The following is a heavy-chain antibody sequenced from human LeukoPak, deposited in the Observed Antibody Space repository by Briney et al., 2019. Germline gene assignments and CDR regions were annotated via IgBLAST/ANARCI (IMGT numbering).Heavy chain of an antibody. CDR2: ISGSGGST. V-gene: IGHV3-23*01. CDR3: AKASSGTDYYYGMDV. D-gene: IGHD6-25*01. J-gene: IGHJ6*02. Sequence: PGGSLRLSCAASGFTLSSYAMSWVRQAPGEGLEWVSAISGSGGSTYYADSVKGRFTISRDNSKNTLYLQMDSLRAEDTAVYYCAKASSGTDYYYGMDVWGQGTTVTVSS. CDR1: GFTLSSYA.